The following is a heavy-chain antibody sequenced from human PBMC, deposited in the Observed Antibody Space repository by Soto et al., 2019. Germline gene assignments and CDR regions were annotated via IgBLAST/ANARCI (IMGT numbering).Heavy chain of an antibody. V-gene: IGHV1-46*01. J-gene: IGHJ3*01. CDR3: ARGLLWFGAHDAFDL. D-gene: IGHD3-10*01. Sequence: QVQLVQSGAEVKKPGASVKVSCKASGYTVTSYYRHWVRQAPGQGLEWMGIINASGGSTSYAQKFQGRVTMTRDTSTSPVYMELSSLRSEDTAVYYCARGLLWFGAHDAFDLWGQGTMVTVSS. CDR1: GYTVTSYY. CDR2: INASGGST.